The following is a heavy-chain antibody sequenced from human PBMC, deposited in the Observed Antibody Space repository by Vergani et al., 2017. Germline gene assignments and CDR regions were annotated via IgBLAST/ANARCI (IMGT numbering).Heavy chain of an antibody. CDR1: GFTFSSYG. Sequence: QVQLVESGGGVVQPGRSLRLSCAASGFTFSSYGKHWVRQAPGKGLEWGAVISYDGSNKYYADSVKGRFTISRENPKKTLYLQMNSLRAEDTAVYSGAKEAAALPIYYYYGMDVWGQGTTVTVSS. CDR3: AKEAAALPIYYYYGMDV. D-gene: IGHD2-15*01. V-gene: IGHV3-30*18. CDR2: ISYDGSNK. J-gene: IGHJ6*02.